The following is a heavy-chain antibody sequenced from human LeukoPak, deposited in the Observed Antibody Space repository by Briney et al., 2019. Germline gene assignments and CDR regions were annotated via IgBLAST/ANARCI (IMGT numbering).Heavy chain of an antibody. CDR2: INPNSGGT. CDR1: GDTFTGYY. V-gene: IGHV1-2*02. J-gene: IGHJ6*02. CDR3: ARSYYDILTGYYYGMDV. Sequence: ASVKVSCKASGDTFTGYYMHWVRQAPGQGLEWMGWINPNSGGTNYAQKFQGRVTMTRDTSISTAYMELSRLRSDDTAVYYCARSYYDILTGYYYGMDVWGQGTTVTVSS. D-gene: IGHD3-9*01.